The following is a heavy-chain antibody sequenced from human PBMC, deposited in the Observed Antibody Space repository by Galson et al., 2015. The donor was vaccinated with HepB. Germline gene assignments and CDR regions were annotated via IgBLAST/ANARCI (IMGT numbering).Heavy chain of an antibody. CDR2: IGSNGGRT. J-gene: IGHJ4*02. Sequence: SLRLSCAASGFTFSSYSMHWIRQAQGKGLEFVSSIGSNGGRTYYAASLKGRFTISRDNSKNTLYLQMSSLRTEDTAVYYCVKDSDFWSGYFGPTDYWGQGTPVTVSS. V-gene: IGHV3-64D*09. D-gene: IGHD3-3*01. CDR1: GFTFSSYS. CDR3: VKDSDFWSGYFGPTDY.